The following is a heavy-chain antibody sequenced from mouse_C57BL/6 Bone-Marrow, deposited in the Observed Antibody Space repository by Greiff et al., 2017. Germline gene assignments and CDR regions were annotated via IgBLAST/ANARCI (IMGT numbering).Heavy chain of an antibody. V-gene: IGHV5-17*01. D-gene: IGHD4-1*01. J-gene: IGHJ2*01. CDR1: GFTFSDYG. CDR2: ISSGSSTI. Sequence: EVHLVESGGGLVKPGGSLKLSCAASGFTFSDYGMHWVRQASEKGLEWVAYISSGSSTIYYADTVKGRFTISRDNAKNTLFLQMTSLRSEDTAMYYCARGTGRYFDYWGQGTTLTVSS. CDR3: ARGTGRYFDY.